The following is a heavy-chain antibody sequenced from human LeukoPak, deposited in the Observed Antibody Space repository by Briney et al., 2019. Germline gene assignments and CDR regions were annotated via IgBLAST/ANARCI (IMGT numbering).Heavy chain of an antibody. D-gene: IGHD4-11*01. CDR2: IYSGGST. V-gene: IGHV3-53*01. CDR3: ARDDYSGPSGY. Sequence: PGGSLRLSCAASGFTVSSNYMSWVRQAPGKGLEWVSVIYSGGSTYYADSVKGRFTISRDNSKNTLYLQMNSLRAEDTAVYYCARDDYSGPSGYWGQGTLVTVSS. CDR1: GFTVSSNY. J-gene: IGHJ4*02.